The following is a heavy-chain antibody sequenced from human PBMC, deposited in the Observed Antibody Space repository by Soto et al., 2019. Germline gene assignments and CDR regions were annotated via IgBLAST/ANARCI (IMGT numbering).Heavy chain of an antibody. D-gene: IGHD6-13*01. CDR1: GGAISSGGYS. CDR3: ARARAAGRRYWFDP. V-gene: IGHV4-30-2*01. CDR2: IYHSGST. J-gene: IGHJ5*02. Sequence: PSETLSLTCAVAGGAISSGGYSRSWNRQPPGKGLEWIGYIYHSGSTYYNPSLKSRVTISVDRSKNQFSLKLSSVTAADTAVYYCARARAAGRRYWFDPWGQGTLVTVSS.